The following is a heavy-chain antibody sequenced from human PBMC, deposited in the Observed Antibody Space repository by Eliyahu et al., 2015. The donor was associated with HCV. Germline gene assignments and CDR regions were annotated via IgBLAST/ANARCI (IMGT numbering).Heavy chain of an antibody. Sequence: EVQLLESGGGLVQPGGSLRLSCAASGFPFSSYAISWVRQAPGKGLEWVSGISGSGGSTYYADSVKGRYTISRDNSKNTLYVQMNSLRAEDTAVYYCVKDRTTVTTPTQWGQGTLVTVSS. CDR3: VKDRTTVTTPTQ. J-gene: IGHJ4*02. D-gene: IGHD4-17*01. CDR2: ISGSGGST. CDR1: GFPFSSYA. V-gene: IGHV3-23*01.